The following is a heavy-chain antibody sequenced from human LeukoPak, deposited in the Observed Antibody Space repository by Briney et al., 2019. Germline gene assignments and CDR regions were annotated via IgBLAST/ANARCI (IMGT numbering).Heavy chain of an antibody. J-gene: IGHJ5*02. CDR2: IIPIFGTA. V-gene: IGHV1-69*13. CDR1: GGTFSSYA. CDR3: ASTIFHSGFDP. D-gene: IGHD3-9*01. Sequence: SVKVSCKASGGTFSSYAISWVRQAPGQGLEWMGGIIPIFGTANYAQKFQGRVTITADESTSTAYMELSSRRSEDTAVYYCASTIFHSGFDPWGQGTLVPVSS.